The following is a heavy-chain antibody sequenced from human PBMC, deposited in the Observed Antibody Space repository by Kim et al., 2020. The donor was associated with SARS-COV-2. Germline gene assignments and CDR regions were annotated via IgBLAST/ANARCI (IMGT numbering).Heavy chain of an antibody. CDR1: GFIFSRYG. CDR3: AGAFGDYGRDY. J-gene: IGHJ4*02. V-gene: IGHV3-33*01. CDR2: IWYDGSSK. Sequence: GGSLRLSCAASGFIFSRYGMHWVRQAPGKGLEWVAVIWYDGSSKNYADSVKGRFTISRDNSKNTLYLQMNSLRVEDTAVYYCAGAFGDYGRDYWGQRTLVTFP. D-gene: IGHD4-17*01.